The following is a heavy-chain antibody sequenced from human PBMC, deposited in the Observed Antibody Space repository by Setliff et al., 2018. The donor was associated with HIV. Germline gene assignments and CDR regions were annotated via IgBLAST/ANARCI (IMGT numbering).Heavy chain of an antibody. CDR2: INHSGST. CDR3: ARVGYYDTSFDY. D-gene: IGHD3-22*01. CDR1: GGSFSGYY. J-gene: IGHJ4*02. V-gene: IGHV4-34*01. Sequence: SETLSLTCDVYGGSFSGYYWSWIRQPPGKGLEWIGKINHSGSTNYNPSLKSRVTISVDTSKNQFSLKLGSVTAADTAVYHCARVGYYDTSFDYWGQGTLVTVSS.